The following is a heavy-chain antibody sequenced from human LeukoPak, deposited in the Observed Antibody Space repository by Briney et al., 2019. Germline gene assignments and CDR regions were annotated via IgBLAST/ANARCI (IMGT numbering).Heavy chain of an antibody. CDR2: IKSKTDGGTT. D-gene: IGHD3-16*02. Sequence: TGGSLRLSCAASGFTFSNARMSWVRQAPGKGLEWVGRIKSKTDGGTTDYAAPVKGRFTISRDDSKNTLYLQMNSLKTEDTAVYHCTTKEESYYDYVWGSYRYTVDYYYYMDVWGKGTTVTVSS. V-gene: IGHV3-15*01. CDR3: TTKEESYYDYVWGSYRYTVDYYYYMDV. J-gene: IGHJ6*03. CDR1: GFTFSNAR.